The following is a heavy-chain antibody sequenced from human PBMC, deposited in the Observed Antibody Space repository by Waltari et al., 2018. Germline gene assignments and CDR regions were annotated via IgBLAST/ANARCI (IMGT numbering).Heavy chain of an antibody. CDR3: ARSIVKYQLPYYYYMDV. J-gene: IGHJ6*03. Sequence: QVQLQQWGAGLLKPSETLSLTCAVYGGSFSGYYWSWIRQPPGKGLEWIGEIIHSGSTNYNPSLKSRVTISVDTSKNQFSRKLSSVTAADTAVYYCARSIVKYQLPYYYYMDVWGKGTTVTVSS. CDR1: GGSFSGYY. D-gene: IGHD2-2*01. V-gene: IGHV4-34*12. CDR2: IIHSGST.